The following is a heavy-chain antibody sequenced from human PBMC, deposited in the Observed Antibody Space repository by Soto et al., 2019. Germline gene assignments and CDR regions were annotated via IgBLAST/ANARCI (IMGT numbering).Heavy chain of an antibody. D-gene: IGHD7-27*01. Sequence: GGSLRLSCAASGFIFSDYYMGWSRQSPGKGLEWLSYISSSSSYTNYADSVKGRFSISRDNPKNSLYLQMDSLRAEDTAVYYCAKLRRKVGMGNWGQGTLVTVSS. CDR1: GFIFSDYY. CDR3: AKLRRKVGMGN. CDR2: ISSSSSYT. V-gene: IGHV3-11*06. J-gene: IGHJ4*02.